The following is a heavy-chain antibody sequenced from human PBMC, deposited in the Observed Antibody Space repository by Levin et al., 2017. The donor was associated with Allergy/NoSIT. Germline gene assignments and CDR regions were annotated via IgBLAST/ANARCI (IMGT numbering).Heavy chain of an antibody. J-gene: IGHJ4*02. CDR2: IKAKIDGETT. CDR3: ATGTICVGYCYSAAVTY. V-gene: IGHV3-15*01. Sequence: GGSLRLSCSASGFTFSNAWMSWVRQVPGKGLEWVGRIKAKIDGETTDYAAPVKGRVTISRDDSENTLYLQMNSAKIEDAAVYYCATGTICVGYCYSAAVTYWGQGTLVTVSS. CDR1: GFTFSNAW. D-gene: IGHD2-21*02.